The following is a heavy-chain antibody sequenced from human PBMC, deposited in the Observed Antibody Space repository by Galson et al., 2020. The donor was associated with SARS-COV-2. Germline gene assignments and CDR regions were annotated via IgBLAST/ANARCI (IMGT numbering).Heavy chain of an antibody. CDR1: GSSISSYY. CDR3: ARMNYYASGSCSSYCYYYYMDV. D-gene: IGHD3-10*01. J-gene: IGHJ6*03. V-gene: IGHV4-59*01. Sequence: SETLSLTCTVSGSSISSYYWSWIRQPPGKGLEWIGYIYYSGSTKYNPSLKSRVTISVDTSKNQISLRLSSVTAAETAVYYCARMNYYASGSCSSYCYYYYMDVWCNGTTVTVSS. CDR2: IYYSGST.